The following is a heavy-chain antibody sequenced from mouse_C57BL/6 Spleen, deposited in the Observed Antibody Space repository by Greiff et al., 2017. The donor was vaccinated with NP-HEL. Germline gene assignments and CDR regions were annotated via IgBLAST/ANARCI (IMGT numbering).Heavy chain of an antibody. J-gene: IGHJ1*03. CDR1: GYSITSGYY. V-gene: IGHV3-6*01. Sequence: DVQLQESGPGLVKPSQSLSLTCSVSGYSITSGYYWNWIRQFPGNKLEWMGYISYDGSNNYNPSLKNRISITRDTSKNQFFLKLNSVTTEDTATYYCARLGDYGAYFDVWGTGTTVTVSS. CDR2: ISYDGSN. CDR3: ARLGDYGAYFDV. D-gene: IGHD2-4*01.